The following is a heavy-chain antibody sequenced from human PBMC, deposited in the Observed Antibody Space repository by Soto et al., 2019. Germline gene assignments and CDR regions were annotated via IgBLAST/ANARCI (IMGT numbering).Heavy chain of an antibody. CDR2: ISGNSRTI. CDR3: ARGVLH. V-gene: IGHV3-48*01. CDR1: GFTFSHYG. J-gene: IGHJ4*01. Sequence: PGGSLRLSCAASGFTFSHYGMNWVRQAPGKGLEWVSYISGNSRTIYYADSVMGRFTISRDNAKKSLYLQMNSLKAEDTAVYYCARGVLHWGQGTLVTVSS.